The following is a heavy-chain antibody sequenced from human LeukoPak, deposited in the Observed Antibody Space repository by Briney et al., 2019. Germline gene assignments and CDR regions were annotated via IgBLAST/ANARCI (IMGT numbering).Heavy chain of an antibody. Sequence: PGGSLRLSCAASGFTFSDYYMGWIRQAPGKGLEWVSYISSSGSTIYYADSVKGRFTISRDNSKNTLYLQMNSLRAEDTAVYYCAKGGIAVAGTLRPWGQGTLVTVSS. CDR1: GFTFSDYY. D-gene: IGHD6-19*01. CDR2: ISSSGSTI. V-gene: IGHV3-11*01. CDR3: AKGGIAVAGTLRP. J-gene: IGHJ5*02.